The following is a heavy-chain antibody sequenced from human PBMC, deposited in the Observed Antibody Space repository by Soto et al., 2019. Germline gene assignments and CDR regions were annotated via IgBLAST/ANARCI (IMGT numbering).Heavy chain of an antibody. Sequence: SETRSLTCAVSGGSISSSSYSGNWIRQPPGKGLEWIGYIYHSGSTSYNPSLNSRVTISVDRSKNQFSLRLNSVTAADTAVYYCARDRLGSGSYDYWGQGTLVTFSS. CDR1: GGSISSSSYS. V-gene: IGHV4-30-2*01. CDR2: IYHSGST. CDR3: ARDRLGSGSYDY. J-gene: IGHJ4*02. D-gene: IGHD1-26*01.